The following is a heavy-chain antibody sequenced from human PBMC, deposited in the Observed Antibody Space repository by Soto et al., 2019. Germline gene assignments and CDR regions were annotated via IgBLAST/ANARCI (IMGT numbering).Heavy chain of an antibody. CDR2: IWSDGNNR. J-gene: IGHJ4*02. Sequence: GGSLRLSCAASGFMFTNHGMHWVRQAPGKGLEWVAVIWSDGNNRYYADSVKGRFTISRDNSKNTVYLQMNSLRAEDTAVYYCVRGDNWNDEASDYWGQGTLVTVSS. V-gene: IGHV3-33*01. CDR3: VRGDNWNDEASDY. CDR1: GFMFTNHG. D-gene: IGHD1-1*01.